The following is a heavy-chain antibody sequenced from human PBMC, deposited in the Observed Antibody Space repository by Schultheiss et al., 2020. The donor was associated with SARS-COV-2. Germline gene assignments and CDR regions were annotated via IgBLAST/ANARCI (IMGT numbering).Heavy chain of an antibody. Sequence: SQTLSLTCAVYGGSFSGYYWSWIRQPPGKGLEWIGSIYYSGSTNYNPSVKSRVTMSVDTSKNQFSLKLSSVTAADTAVYYCARSLTAMGEFDPWGQGTLVTVSS. CDR3: ARSLTAMGEFDP. V-gene: IGHV4-34*01. CDR1: GGSFSGYY. CDR2: IYYSGST. J-gene: IGHJ5*02. D-gene: IGHD5-18*01.